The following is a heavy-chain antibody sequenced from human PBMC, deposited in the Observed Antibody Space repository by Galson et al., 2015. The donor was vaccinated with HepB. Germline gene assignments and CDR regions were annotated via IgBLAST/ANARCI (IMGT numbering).Heavy chain of an antibody. CDR1: GFTVSSNY. V-gene: IGHV3-53*01. D-gene: IGHD2-2*03. CDR2: IYSGGST. Sequence: SLRLSCAASGFTVSSNYMSWVRQAPGKGLEWVSVIYSGGSTYYADSVKGRFTISRDNSKNTLYLQMNSLRAEDTAVYYCARDGWMDFGGAGPWGQGTLVTVSS. J-gene: IGHJ5*02. CDR3: ARDGWMDFGGAGP.